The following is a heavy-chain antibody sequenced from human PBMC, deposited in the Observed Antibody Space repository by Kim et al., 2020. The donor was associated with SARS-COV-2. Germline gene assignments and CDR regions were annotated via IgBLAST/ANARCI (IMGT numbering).Heavy chain of an antibody. Sequence: GRTTSYAAAVKGRFTISRDNSKNTVYLEMNSLRAEDTAVYYCARNAGCDYWGQGTLVTVSS. CDR3: ARNAGCDY. CDR2: GRTT. D-gene: IGHD2-8*01. V-gene: IGHV3-23*01. J-gene: IGHJ4*02.